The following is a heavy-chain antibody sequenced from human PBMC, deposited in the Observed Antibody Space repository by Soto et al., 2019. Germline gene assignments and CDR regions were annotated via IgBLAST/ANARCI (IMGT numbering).Heavy chain of an antibody. CDR2: IIPIFGKA. CDR3: ARYYGGDAYDI. Sequence: GASVNVSCNASGRTLSSYAISWARQAHGQGLEWMGVIIPIFGKANYAQKFQGRVTITADKSTRTAYMELSSLRSEDTAVYYCARYYGGDAYDIWGQGTMVTV. J-gene: IGHJ3*02. V-gene: IGHV1-69*06. D-gene: IGHD4-17*01. CDR1: GRTLSSYA.